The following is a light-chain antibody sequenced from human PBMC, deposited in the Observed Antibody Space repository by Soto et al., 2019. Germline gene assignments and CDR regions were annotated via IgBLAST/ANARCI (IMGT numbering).Light chain of an antibody. J-gene: IGKJ4*01. Sequence: DIQMTQSPSSLSASVGDRVTITCRASQGISNSLAWYQQKRGKVPKLLIYAASTLQAGVPSRFSGSGAGTEFTLTISSLPPEDVATDYCQKYNSGPLSFGGGNKVEIK. V-gene: IGKV1-27*01. CDR2: AAS. CDR3: QKYNSGPLS. CDR1: QGISNS.